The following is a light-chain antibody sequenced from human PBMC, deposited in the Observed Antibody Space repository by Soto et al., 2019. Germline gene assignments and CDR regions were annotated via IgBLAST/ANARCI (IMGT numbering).Light chain of an antibody. J-gene: IGKJ5*01. V-gene: IGKV3-20*01. Sequence: SQSPSTLSVSTGERATLSCRASQSISSNLAWFQQKPGQAPRLLIYGASSRATGIPDRFSGSGSGTDFTLTISRLEPEDFAVFFCQQYGTSEIIFAQGTRLAIK. CDR3: QQYGTSEII. CDR1: QSISSN. CDR2: GAS.